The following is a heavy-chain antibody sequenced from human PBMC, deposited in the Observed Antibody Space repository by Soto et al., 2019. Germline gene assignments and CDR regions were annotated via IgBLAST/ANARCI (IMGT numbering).Heavy chain of an antibody. CDR3: VKGNSGWSELGY. D-gene: IGHD6-19*01. V-gene: IGHV3-23*01. J-gene: IGHJ4*02. CDR1: GFTFSTNV. Sequence: GGSLRLSCAASGFTFSTNVVSWVRQAPGKGLEYVSVTSGGDDMTYYADSVKGRFSISRDNSKDTLYLQMNSLRVEDTAVYYGVKGNSGWSELGYWGQGVLVTVSS. CDR2: TSGGDDMT.